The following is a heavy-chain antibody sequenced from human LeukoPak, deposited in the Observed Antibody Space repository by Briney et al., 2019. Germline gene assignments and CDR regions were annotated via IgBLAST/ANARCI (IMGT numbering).Heavy chain of an antibody. CDR1: GFTFSNAW. D-gene: IGHD3-22*01. CDR3: TTRLARYYYDSSGCDY. J-gene: IGHJ4*02. V-gene: IGHV3-15*01. Sequence: GGSLRLSCAASGFTFSNAWMSWVRQAPGKGLEWVGRIKSKTDGGTTDYAAPEKGRFTISRDDSKNTLYLQMNSLKTEDTAVYYCTTRLARYYYDSSGCDYWGQGTLVTVSS. CDR2: IKSKTDGGTT.